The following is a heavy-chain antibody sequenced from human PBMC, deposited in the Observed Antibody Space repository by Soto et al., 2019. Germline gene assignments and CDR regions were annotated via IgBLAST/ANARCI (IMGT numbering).Heavy chain of an antibody. Sequence: GGSLRLSRAASGFTFSSYAMSWVRQAPGKGLEWVSAISGSGGSTYYADSVKGRFTISRDNSKNTLYLQMNSLRAEDTAVYYCAKDPRLAPRQQRPDYWGQGTLVTVSS. D-gene: IGHD6-19*01. J-gene: IGHJ4*02. CDR2: ISGSGGST. CDR1: GFTFSSYA. CDR3: AKDPRLAPRQQRPDY. V-gene: IGHV3-23*01.